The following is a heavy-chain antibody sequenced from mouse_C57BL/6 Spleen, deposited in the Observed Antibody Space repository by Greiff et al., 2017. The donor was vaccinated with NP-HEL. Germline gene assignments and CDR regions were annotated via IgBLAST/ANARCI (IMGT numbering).Heavy chain of an antibody. CDR2: IDPENGDT. J-gene: IGHJ2*01. D-gene: IGHD1-1*01. CDR1: GFNIKDDY. V-gene: IGHV14-4*01. CDR3: TTRYYGSSPYYFDY. Sequence: VQLKQSGAELVRPGASVKLSCTASGFNIKDDYMHWVKQRPEQGLEWIGWIDPENGDTEYASKFQGKATITADTSSNTAYLQLSSLTSEDTAVYYCTTRYYGSSPYYFDYWGQGTTLTVSS.